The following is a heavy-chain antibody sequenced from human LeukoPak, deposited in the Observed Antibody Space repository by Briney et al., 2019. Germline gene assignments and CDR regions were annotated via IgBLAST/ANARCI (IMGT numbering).Heavy chain of an antibody. CDR3: ARQGLWFGELSI. D-gene: IGHD3-10*01. J-gene: IGHJ4*02. CDR1: GDSISNFY. V-gene: IGHV4-4*07. Sequence: SETLSLTCTVSGDSISNFYWSWTRQPAGKGLEWIGRIHINGDTNYNPPLKSRVTMSLDTSKNQFSLKLSSVTAADTAVYYCARQGLWFGELSIWGQGTLVTVSS. CDR2: IHINGDT.